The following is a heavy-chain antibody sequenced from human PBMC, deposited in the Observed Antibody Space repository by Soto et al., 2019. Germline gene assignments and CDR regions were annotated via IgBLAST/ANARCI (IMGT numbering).Heavy chain of an antibody. CDR1: GGSISSYY. V-gene: IGHV4-59*01. J-gene: IGHJ4*02. Sequence: SETLSLTCTVSGGSISSYYWSWIRQPPGKGLEWIGYIYYSGSTNYNPSLKSRVTISVDTSKNQFSLKLSSATAADTAVYYCARASGLRYFDWFPGPFDYWGQGTLVTVSS. CDR2: IYYSGST. D-gene: IGHD3-9*01. CDR3: ARASGLRYFDWFPGPFDY.